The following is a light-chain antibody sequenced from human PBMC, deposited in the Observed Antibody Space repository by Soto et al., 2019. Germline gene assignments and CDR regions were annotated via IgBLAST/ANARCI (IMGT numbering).Light chain of an antibody. CDR3: QQSYRSPPT. CDR2: AAS. Sequence: DIQMTQSPFSLSSSVGYRVTITCRASQSISSKLNWYQQKPGKVPKLLIYAASSLQSGVPSRFSGSGSGTDFTLTISSLQPEDFATYYCQQSYRSPPTFREGTK. V-gene: IGKV1-39*01. CDR1: QSISSK. J-gene: IGKJ1*01.